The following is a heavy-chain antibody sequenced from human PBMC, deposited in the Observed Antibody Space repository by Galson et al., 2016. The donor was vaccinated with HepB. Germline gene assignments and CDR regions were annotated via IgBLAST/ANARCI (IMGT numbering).Heavy chain of an antibody. CDR1: GYRLTDYW. CDR2: IDPDDSYT. D-gene: IGHD4-17*01. Sequence: QSGAEVKEPGESLRISCQGSGYRLTDYWITWVRQVPGKGLQWMGRIDPDDSYTNYSPPFQGHVTISVDKSINTAYLQWSTLKASDTAIYYCARALEYGSRNYYDYRAMEVWGPGTTVVVSS. CDR3: ARALEYGSRNYYDYRAMEV. V-gene: IGHV5-10-1*01. J-gene: IGHJ6*02.